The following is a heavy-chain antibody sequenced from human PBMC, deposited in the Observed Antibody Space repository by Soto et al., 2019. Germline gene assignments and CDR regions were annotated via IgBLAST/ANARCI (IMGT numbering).Heavy chain of an antibody. CDR1: GYIFINYG. CDR2: ISGYNGNT. Sequence: ASVKVSCKASGYIFINYGITWVRQAPGQGLEWMGWISGYNGNTKYADKLQGRVTMTTDTSTTTAYMELRSLRSDDTAVYYCARDEVPAANWLDRWGQGTLVTVS. V-gene: IGHV1-18*01. J-gene: IGHJ5*02. CDR3: ARDEVPAANWLDR. D-gene: IGHD2-2*01.